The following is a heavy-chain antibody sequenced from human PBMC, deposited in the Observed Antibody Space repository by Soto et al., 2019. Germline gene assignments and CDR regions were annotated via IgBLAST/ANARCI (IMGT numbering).Heavy chain of an antibody. J-gene: IGHJ6*02. CDR1: GYTFTSYY. V-gene: IGHV1-46*01. D-gene: IGHD3-10*01. CDR3: ASNSGSYISYYYYGMDA. CDR2: INPSGGST. Sequence: ASVKVSCKASGYTFTSYYMHWVRQAPGQGLEWMGIINPSGGSTSYAQKFQGRVTMTRDTSTSTVYMELSSLRSEDTAVYYCASNSGSYISYYYYGMDAWGQGTTVTVSS.